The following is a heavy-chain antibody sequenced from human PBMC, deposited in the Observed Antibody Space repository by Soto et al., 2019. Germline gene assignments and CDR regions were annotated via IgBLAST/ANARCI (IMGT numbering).Heavy chain of an antibody. CDR1: GCSISSISYY. CDR3: ARISRQWRTNWFDP. Sequence: PSETLSLTCTVSGCSISSISYYWGWILQPPGKGLEWIGSIYYSGSTYYNPSLKSRATISVDTSKNQFSLKLSSVTAADTAVYYCARISRQWRTNWFDPWGQGTLVTVSS. D-gene: IGHD6-19*01. V-gene: IGHV4-39*01. J-gene: IGHJ5*02. CDR2: IYYSGST.